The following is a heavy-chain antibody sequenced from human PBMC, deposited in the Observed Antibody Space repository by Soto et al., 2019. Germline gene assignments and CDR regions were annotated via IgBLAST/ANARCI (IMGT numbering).Heavy chain of an antibody. D-gene: IGHD3-10*01. CDR2: VGGGGDNI. V-gene: IGHV3-23*01. Sequence: QLLESGGGLVQPGGSLRLSCAASGFTFSSYSMNWVRQAPGKGLQWVATVGGGGDNIFYADSVKGRFTISRDDSQNMVLLQMTSLRPEDTAVYFCAKRDSGSGRSPPLINYWGQGTLVTVSS. CDR1: GFTFSSYS. J-gene: IGHJ4*02. CDR3: AKRDSGSGRSPPLINY.